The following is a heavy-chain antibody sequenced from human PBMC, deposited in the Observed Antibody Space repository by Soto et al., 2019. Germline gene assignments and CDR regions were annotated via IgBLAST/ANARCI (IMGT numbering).Heavy chain of an antibody. CDR1: GYTFTSYY. CDR2: INPSGGST. Sequence: GASVKVSCKASGYTFTSYYMHWVRQAPGQGLEWMGIINPSGGSTSYAQKFQGRVTMTRDTSTSTVYMELSSLRSEDTAVYYCARDYPYHYDILTGYLGPARPFDYWGQGTLVTVSS. D-gene: IGHD3-9*01. CDR3: ARDYPYHYDILTGYLGPARPFDY. J-gene: IGHJ4*02. V-gene: IGHV1-46*01.